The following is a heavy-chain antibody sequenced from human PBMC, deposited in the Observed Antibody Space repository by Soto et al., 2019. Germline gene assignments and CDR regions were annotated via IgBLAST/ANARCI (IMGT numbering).Heavy chain of an antibody. J-gene: IGHJ4*02. CDR2: IYYSGST. CDR1: GGSISSGDYY. D-gene: IGHD3-10*01. CDR3: ASRKSSPYFDY. Sequence: PSETLSLTCTVSGGSISSGDYYWSWIRQPPGKGLEWIGNIYYSGSTYYNPSLKSRVTISIDTSKNQFSLKLSSVTAADTAVYYCASRKSSPYFDYWGQATLVTVSS. V-gene: IGHV4-30-4*01.